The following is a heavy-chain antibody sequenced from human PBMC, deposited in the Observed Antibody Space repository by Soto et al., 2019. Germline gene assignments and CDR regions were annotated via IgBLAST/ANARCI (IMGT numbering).Heavy chain of an antibody. Sequence: SETLSLTCSVSGGSISNAAYSWSWSRQPPGKGLEWIGYIYPSGMPFYNPSLRSRVTISIDRSNDQFSLNLKSVTAADTAVYYCARERGGYGLFDSWGQGTLVTVSS. CDR1: GGSISNAAYS. J-gene: IGHJ4*02. CDR3: ARERGGYGLFDS. CDR2: IYPSGMP. V-gene: IGHV4-30-2*01. D-gene: IGHD5-18*01.